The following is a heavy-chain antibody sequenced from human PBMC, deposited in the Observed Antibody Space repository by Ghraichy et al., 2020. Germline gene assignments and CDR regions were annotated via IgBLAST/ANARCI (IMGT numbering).Heavy chain of an antibody. J-gene: IGHJ6*02. CDR1: RFTFSSYG. V-gene: IGHV3-30*18. CDR2: ISYDGSNK. Sequence: GGSLRLSCAASRFTFSSYGMHWVRQTPGKGLEWVAVISYDGSNKYYADFVKGRFTISRDNSKNTLYLQMNSLRAEDTAVYYCAKSYTGGIYYYYGMDVWGQGTTVTVSS. D-gene: IGHD7-27*01. CDR3: AKSYTGGIYYYYGMDV.